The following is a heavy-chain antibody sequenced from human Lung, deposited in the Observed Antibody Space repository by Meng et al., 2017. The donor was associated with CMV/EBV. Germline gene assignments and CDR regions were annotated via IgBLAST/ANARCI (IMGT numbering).Heavy chain of an antibody. Sequence: GGSLRLXCAASGFTVSSNYMSWVRQAPGKGLEWVSVIYSGGSTYYADSVKGRFTISRDNSKNTLYLQMNSLRAEDTAVYYCARAPYDFWSSYYYGMEVWGPGNXANGAS. D-gene: IGHD3-3*01. V-gene: IGHV3-53*01. CDR1: GFTVSSNY. J-gene: IGHJ6*01. CDR2: IYSGGST. CDR3: ARAPYDFWSSYYYGMEV.